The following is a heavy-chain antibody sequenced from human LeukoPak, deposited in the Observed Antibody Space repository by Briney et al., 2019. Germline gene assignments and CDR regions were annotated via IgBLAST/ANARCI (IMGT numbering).Heavy chain of an antibody. D-gene: IGHD6-19*01. J-gene: IGHJ2*01. Sequence: AGRSLRLSCAASGFTFNTVWMTWVRQAPGKGLEWVANIKGDGSEKSYADSVRGRLTISRDHAQNSLFLQINMLRVEDTAIYYCARLGYASAWSYWYFDLWGRGTLVTVSS. CDR3: ARLGYASAWSYWYFDL. CDR2: IKGDGSEK. CDR1: GFTFNTVW. V-gene: IGHV3-7*01.